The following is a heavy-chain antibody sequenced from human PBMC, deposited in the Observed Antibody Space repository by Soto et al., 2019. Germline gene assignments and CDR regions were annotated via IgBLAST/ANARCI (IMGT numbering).Heavy chain of an antibody. Sequence: GGSLRLSCAASGFTFSNAWMNWVRQAPGKGLEWVGRIKSKTDGGTKDYAAPGKGRFTISRANSKNTLKLKMNRLKTEDTDVYYGTTHGPLIMVRGSWYYFDYWGQGTLVTVSS. CDR2: IKSKTDGGTK. J-gene: IGHJ4*02. CDR3: TTHGPLIMVRGSWYYFDY. V-gene: IGHV3-15*07. CDR1: GFTFSNAW. D-gene: IGHD3-10*01.